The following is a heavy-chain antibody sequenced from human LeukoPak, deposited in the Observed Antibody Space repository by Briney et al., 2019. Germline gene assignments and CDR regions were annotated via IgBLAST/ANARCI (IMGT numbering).Heavy chain of an antibody. CDR1: GFTFSSYA. J-gene: IGHJ6*02. D-gene: IGHD5-18*01. CDR2: ISGSGGST. V-gene: IGHV3-23*01. CDR3: AKDGTRIQLWLSSGMDV. Sequence: GGSLRLSCAASGFTFSSYAMSWVRQAPGKGLELVSGISGSGGSTYYTDSVKGRFTISRDNSKNTLYLQMNSLRAEDTAVYYCAKDGTRIQLWLSSGMDVWGQGTTVTVSS.